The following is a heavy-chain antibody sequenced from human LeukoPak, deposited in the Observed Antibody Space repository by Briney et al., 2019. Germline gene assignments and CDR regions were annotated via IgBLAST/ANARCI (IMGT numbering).Heavy chain of an antibody. Sequence: GGSLRLSCAASGFTFGTYWMSWVRQAPGKGLEWVANIKQDGSETYYVDSVKGRFTISRDIAKNSLYLQMNSLRAEDTAVYYCARADFLLAVAGDFDYWGQGTRVTVSS. CDR2: IKQDGSET. J-gene: IGHJ4*02. V-gene: IGHV3-7*01. CDR3: ARADFLLAVAGDFDY. D-gene: IGHD6-19*01. CDR1: GFTFGTYW.